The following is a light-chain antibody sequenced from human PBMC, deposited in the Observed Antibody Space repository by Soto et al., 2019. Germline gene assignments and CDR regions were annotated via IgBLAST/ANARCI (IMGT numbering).Light chain of an antibody. CDR3: QQYGTSPT. CDR1: QSVNHN. V-gene: IGKV3-20*01. CDR2: GAS. J-gene: IGKJ1*01. Sequence: VMTQSPDTLSASPGERVSFSCRASQSVNHNLAWYQQKPGQAPRLLIYGASSRATAIPDRFSGSGSGTDFTLTISRLEPEDFAVYHCQQYGTSPTFGQGTKV.